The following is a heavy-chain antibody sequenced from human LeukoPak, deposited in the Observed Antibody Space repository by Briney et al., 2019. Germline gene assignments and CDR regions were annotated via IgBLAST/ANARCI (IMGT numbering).Heavy chain of an antibody. J-gene: IGHJ6*02. Sequence: GGSLRLSCAASGFTFSSYGMHWVRQAPGKGLEWVAVISYDGSNKYYADSVKGRFTISRDNSKNTLYLQMNSPRAEDTTVYYCAKESDGDYGMDVWGQGTTVTVSS. CDR3: AKESDGDYGMDV. CDR1: GFTFSSYG. V-gene: IGHV3-30*18. CDR2: ISYDGSNK. D-gene: IGHD4-17*01.